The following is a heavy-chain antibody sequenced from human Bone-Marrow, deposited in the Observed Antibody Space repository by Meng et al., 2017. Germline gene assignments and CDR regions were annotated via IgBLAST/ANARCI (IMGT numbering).Heavy chain of an antibody. CDR2: ISGGSR. CDR3: ARDGGYYDSIGYPRYYYYYGMDV. V-gene: IGHV3-38-3*01. J-gene: IGHJ6*02. Sequence: GESLKISCAASGFTVSSNEMSWVRQAPGKGLEWVSSISGGSRNHADSVKGQITFSRHNSKNSLYLQMNRLRAEDTAVYYCARDGGYYDSIGYPRYYYYYGMDVWGQGTTVTVSS. CDR1: GFTVSSNE. D-gene: IGHD3-22*01.